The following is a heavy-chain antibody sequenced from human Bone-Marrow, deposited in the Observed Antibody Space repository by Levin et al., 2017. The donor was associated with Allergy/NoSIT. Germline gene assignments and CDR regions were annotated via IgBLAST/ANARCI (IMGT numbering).Heavy chain of an antibody. Sequence: SETLSLTCNVSGAAINTAGFYWTWIRQRPGKGLEWIGYVFYSGNTYYNPSLESRLSISLDTSKNQFSLNLRSVTAADTAVYYCARFWNYFDHWGQGTLVTVSS. J-gene: IGHJ4*02. CDR2: VFYSGNT. D-gene: IGHD1-1*01. CDR1: GAAINTAGFY. CDR3: ARFWNYFDH. V-gene: IGHV4-31*03.